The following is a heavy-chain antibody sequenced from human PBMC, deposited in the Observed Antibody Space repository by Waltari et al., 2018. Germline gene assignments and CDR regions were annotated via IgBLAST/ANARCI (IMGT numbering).Heavy chain of an antibody. J-gene: IGHJ4*02. V-gene: IGHV4-59*11. CDR1: GGSISSHY. CDR2: IYYSGST. CDR3: ARGGVGAFDY. Sequence: QVQLQESGPGLVKPSETLSLTCTVSGGSISSHYWSWIRQPPGKGLEWIGYIYYSGSTNYSPSPKSRVTISVDTSKNQFSLKLSSVTAADTAVYYCARGGVGAFDYWGQGTLVTVSS. D-gene: IGHD1-26*01.